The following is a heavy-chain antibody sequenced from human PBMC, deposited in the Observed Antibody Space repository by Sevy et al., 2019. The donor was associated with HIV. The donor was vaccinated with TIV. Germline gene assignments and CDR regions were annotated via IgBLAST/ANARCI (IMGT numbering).Heavy chain of an antibody. CDR3: AKSRTSFRGMDV. Sequence: GGSLRLSCVASGFTFDDNAMHWVRQAPGKDLEWVSGISWNSDKIGYADSVKGRFTISRDNAKNSLYLQMNSLRTEDTALYYCAKSRTSFRGMDVWGQGTTVTVSS. CDR1: GFTFDDNA. CDR2: ISWNSDKI. J-gene: IGHJ6*02. V-gene: IGHV3-9*01. D-gene: IGHD2-2*01.